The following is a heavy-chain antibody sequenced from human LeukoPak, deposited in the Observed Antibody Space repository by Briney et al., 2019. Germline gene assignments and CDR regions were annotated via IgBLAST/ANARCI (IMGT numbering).Heavy chain of an antibody. Sequence: ASVKVSCKASGYTFTGYYMHWVRQAPGQGLEWMGWINPNSGGTNYAQKFQGRVTMTRDTSISTAYMELSRLRSDDTAVYYCARDWQLVASTFDIWGQGTMVTVSS. J-gene: IGHJ3*02. D-gene: IGHD6-6*01. CDR3: ARDWQLVASTFDI. V-gene: IGHV1-2*02. CDR1: GYTFTGYY. CDR2: INPNSGGT.